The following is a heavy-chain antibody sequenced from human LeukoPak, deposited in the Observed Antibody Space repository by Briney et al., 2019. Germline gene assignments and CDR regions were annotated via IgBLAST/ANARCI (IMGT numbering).Heavy chain of an antibody. CDR3: AREQIGGLSANLGGLFASYYTYYYMDA. J-gene: IGHJ6*03. Sequence: ASVKVSCKASGYTFTMYYIHWVRQAPGQGLEWMGMINPSDGATTYAQRFQGRVTMTRDMSTTTVYMDLRSLRSDDTAVYFCAREQIGGLSANLGGLFASYYTYYYMDAWGRGTTVTVSS. V-gene: IGHV1-46*01. CDR1: GYTFTMYY. D-gene: IGHD3-16*01. CDR2: INPSDGAT.